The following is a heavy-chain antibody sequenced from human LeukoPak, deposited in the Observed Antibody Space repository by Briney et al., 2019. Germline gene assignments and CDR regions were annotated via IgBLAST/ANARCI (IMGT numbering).Heavy chain of an antibody. J-gene: IGHJ4*02. CDR2: INHSGST. Sequence: SETLSLTCAVYGGSFSGYYWSWIRQPPGKGLEWIGEINHSGSTYYNPSLKSRVTISADTSKNQLSLKLSSVTAADTAVYYCARLTEYDSSGYYQHYFDYWGQGTLVTVSS. D-gene: IGHD3-22*01. CDR1: GGSFSGYY. CDR3: ARLTEYDSSGYYQHYFDY. V-gene: IGHV4-34*01.